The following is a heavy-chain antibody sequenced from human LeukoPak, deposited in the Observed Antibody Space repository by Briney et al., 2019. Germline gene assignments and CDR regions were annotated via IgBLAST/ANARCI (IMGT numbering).Heavy chain of an antibody. V-gene: IGHV1-24*01. CDR2: FDPEDGET. J-gene: IGHJ5*02. CDR1: GYTLTELS. Sequence: ASVKVSCKVSGYTLTELSMHWVRQAPGKGLEWMGGFDPEDGETIYAQKFQGRVTMTEDTSTDTAYMELSSLRSEDTAVYYCATARHSADQEWFDPWGQGTLVTVSS. CDR3: ATARHSADQEWFDP. D-gene: IGHD2-15*01.